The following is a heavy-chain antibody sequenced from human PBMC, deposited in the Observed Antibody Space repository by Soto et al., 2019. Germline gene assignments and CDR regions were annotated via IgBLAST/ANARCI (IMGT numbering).Heavy chain of an antibody. CDR3: VSQRTSVLTQAYFDY. J-gene: IGHJ4*02. CDR1: GGSVSNSNYY. V-gene: IGHV4-39*01. D-gene: IGHD2-8*01. CDR2: VYYRGRS. Sequence: LSLTCTVSGGSVSNSNYYWGWIRQSPGKGLEWIGSVYYRGRSYSKSSVKSRVTISVDTSKNQFSLNLNSVTASDTAVYYCVSQRTSVLTQAYFDYWGPGAMVTVSS.